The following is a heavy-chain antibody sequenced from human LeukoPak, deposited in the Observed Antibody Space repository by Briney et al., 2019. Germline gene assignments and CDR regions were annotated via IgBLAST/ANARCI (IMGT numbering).Heavy chain of an antibody. Sequence: PSETLSLTCTVSGGSISSSTYYWGWIRQPPGKGLEWIGEINHSGSTNYNPPLKSRVTISVHTSKNQFSLKLRSVTAADTAVYYCARETSQKGAHYMDVWGKGTTVTISS. CDR3: ARETSQKGAHYMDV. J-gene: IGHJ6*03. V-gene: IGHV4-39*07. CDR2: INHSGST. D-gene: IGHD3-16*01. CDR1: GGSISSSTYY.